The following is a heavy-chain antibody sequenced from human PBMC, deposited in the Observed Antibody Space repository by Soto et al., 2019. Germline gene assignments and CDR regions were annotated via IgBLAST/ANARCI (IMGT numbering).Heavy chain of an antibody. D-gene: IGHD6-6*01. J-gene: IGHJ5*02. CDR2: IYPGDSDT. CDR1: GYSFTSYW. Sequence: PGESLIPSCHCSGYSFTSYWIGLVRQTPGKGLEWMGIIYPGDSDTRYSPSFQGQVTIPADKSISTAYLQWSSLKASDTAMYYCARRPPDSSLDNWFDPWGQGTLVTVSS. V-gene: IGHV5-51*01. CDR3: ARRPPDSSLDNWFDP.